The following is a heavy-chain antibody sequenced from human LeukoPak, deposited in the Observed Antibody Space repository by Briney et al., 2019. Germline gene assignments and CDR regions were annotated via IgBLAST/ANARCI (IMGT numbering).Heavy chain of an antibody. CDR2: ISGFNGNT. Sequence: ASVKVSCKASGYTFTIYGIGWVRQAPGQGLEWMGWISGFNGNTNYAQKVQGRISMTTDTSTTTAYMELRSLRSDDTAVYYCAATLFGDNWFDPWGQGTLVTVSS. CDR1: GYTFTIYG. CDR3: AATLFGDNWFDP. D-gene: IGHD3-10*02. J-gene: IGHJ5*02. V-gene: IGHV1-18*01.